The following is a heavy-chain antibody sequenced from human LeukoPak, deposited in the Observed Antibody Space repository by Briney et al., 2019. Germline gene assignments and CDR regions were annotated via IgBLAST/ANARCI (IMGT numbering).Heavy chain of an antibody. Sequence: PSETLSLTCTVSGGSISSYYWSWIRQPPGNGLEWIGYIYYSGSTNYNPSLKSRVTISVDTSKNQFSLKLSSVTAADTAVYYCARHPYSSGWYGRFDYWGQGTLVTVSS. V-gene: IGHV4-59*08. CDR2: IYYSGST. CDR1: GGSISSYY. J-gene: IGHJ4*02. D-gene: IGHD6-19*01. CDR3: ARHPYSSGWYGRFDY.